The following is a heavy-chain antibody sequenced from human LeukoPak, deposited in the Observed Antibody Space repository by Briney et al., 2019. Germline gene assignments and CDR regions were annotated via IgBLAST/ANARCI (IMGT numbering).Heavy chain of an antibody. V-gene: IGHV3-74*01. D-gene: IGHD1-26*01. CDR1: GFTFNTYW. CDR2: INSDGSST. J-gene: IGHJ4*02. CDR3: ARGAKWAYYFDY. Sequence: GGSLRLSCAASGFTFNTYWMHWVRQAPGKGLVWVSRINSDGSSTNYADPVKGRFTISRDNAKDTLYLHMNSLTAEDTAVYYCARGAKWAYYFDYWGQGTLVTVSS.